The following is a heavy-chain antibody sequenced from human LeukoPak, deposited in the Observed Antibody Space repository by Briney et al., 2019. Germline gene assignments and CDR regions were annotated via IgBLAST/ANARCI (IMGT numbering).Heavy chain of an antibody. Sequence: ASVKVSCKASGGTFSSYAINWVRQATGQGLEWMGWMNPNSGNTGYAQKFQGRVTMTRNTSISTAYMELSSLRSEDTAVYYCARDYYYDSSGYYFGYYHYYYMDVWGKGTTVTVSS. D-gene: IGHD3-22*01. J-gene: IGHJ6*03. CDR3: ARDYYYDSSGYYFGYYHYYYMDV. CDR1: GGTFSSYA. V-gene: IGHV1-8*02. CDR2: MNPNSGNT.